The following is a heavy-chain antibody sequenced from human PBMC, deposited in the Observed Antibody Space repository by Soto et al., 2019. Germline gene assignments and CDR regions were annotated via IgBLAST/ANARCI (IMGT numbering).Heavy chain of an antibody. CDR1: GYTFTSYD. D-gene: IGHD3-10*01. CDR2: MNPNSGNT. Sequence: QVQLVQSGAEVKKPGASVKVSCKASGYTFTSYDINWVRQATGQGLEWMGWMNPNSGNTGYAQKFQGRVTMTRNTSLRTAYMELSSLRSEDTAVYYCARGGVFFFAAPTNPFDYWGQGTLVTVSS. J-gene: IGHJ4*02. CDR3: ARGGVFFFAAPTNPFDY. V-gene: IGHV1-8*01.